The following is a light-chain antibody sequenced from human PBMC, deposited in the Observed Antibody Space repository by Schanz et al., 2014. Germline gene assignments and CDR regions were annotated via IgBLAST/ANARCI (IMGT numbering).Light chain of an antibody. V-gene: IGLV2-14*03. J-gene: IGLJ1*01. Sequence: QSALTQPASVSGSPGQSITISCTGTSGDVGAYNYVSWYQHHPGKAPKLMIFDVSHRPSGVSNRFSGSKSGNTASLTISGLQAEDEADYYCSSYGGNLGVFGTGTKLTVL. CDR2: DVS. CDR1: SGDVGAYNY. CDR3: SSYGGNLGV.